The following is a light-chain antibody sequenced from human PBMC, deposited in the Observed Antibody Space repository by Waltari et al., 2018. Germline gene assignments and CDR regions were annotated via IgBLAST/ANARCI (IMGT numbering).Light chain of an antibody. Sequence: DIQFTQSPSTLSASVGDRVTITCRASQSLNNWLAWYQQRPGKPPKSLIFKASNLASGVPSRFSGSGSGTEFTLTISSLQPDDFATYYCQQYNSGTLTFGGGTKVEIK. J-gene: IGKJ4*01. CDR3: QQYNSGTLT. CDR1: QSLNNW. V-gene: IGKV1-5*03. CDR2: KAS.